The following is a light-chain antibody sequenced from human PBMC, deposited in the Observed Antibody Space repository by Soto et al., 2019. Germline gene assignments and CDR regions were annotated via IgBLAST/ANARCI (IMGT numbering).Light chain of an antibody. CDR3: QQRSNWPPT. J-gene: IGKJ2*01. CDR2: DAS. Sequence: EVVLTQSPATLSLSPGEGATLSCRASQSVGTFLAWYQQRPGQAPRLLIYDASDRASGIPSRFSGSGSGTDFTLTISSLEPEDFAVYYCQQRSNWPPTFGQGTKLDIE. CDR1: QSVGTF. V-gene: IGKV3-11*01.